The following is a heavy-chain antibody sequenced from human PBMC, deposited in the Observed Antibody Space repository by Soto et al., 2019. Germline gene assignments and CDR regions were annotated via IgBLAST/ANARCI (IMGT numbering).Heavy chain of an antibody. CDR2: ISWDGGST. D-gene: IGHD1-26*01. J-gene: IGHJ4*02. Sequence: GGSLRLSCAASGFTFDDYTMHWVRQAPGKGLEWVSLISWDGGSTYYADSVKGRFTISRDNSKNSLYLYCAKDGNSGSYYLFDYWGQGTLVTVSS. CDR3: Y. CDR1: GFTFDDYT. V-gene: IGHV3-43*01.